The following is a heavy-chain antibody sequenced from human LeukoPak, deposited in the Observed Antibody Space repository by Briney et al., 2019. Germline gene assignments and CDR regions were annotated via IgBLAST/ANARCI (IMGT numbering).Heavy chain of an antibody. CDR2: MNPNSGNT. D-gene: IGHD2-21*01. CDR1: GYTFTSYD. V-gene: IGHV1-8*01. J-gene: IGHJ6*03. CDR3: ARDHFVVVRNYYYYMDV. Sequence: ASVKVSCKASGYTFTSYDINWVRQATGQGLEWMGWMNPNSGNTGYAQKFQGRVTMTRNTSISTAYMELSSLRAEDTAVYYCARDHFVVVRNYYYYMDVWGKGTTVTVSS.